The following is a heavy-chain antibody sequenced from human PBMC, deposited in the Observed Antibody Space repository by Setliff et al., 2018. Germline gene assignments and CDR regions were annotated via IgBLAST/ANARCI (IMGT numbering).Heavy chain of an antibody. CDR2: INLNTGGT. CDR3: AGGQPLVRKYYYYMDV. Sequence: ASVKVSCKASGYTFTDYYMHWVRQAPGQGLEWMGWINLNTGGTNYGQKFQGRVTMTRDTSITTAYMELSSLGSEDTAVYYCAGGQPLVRKYYYYMDVWGTGTTVTVSS. D-gene: IGHD3-10*01. V-gene: IGHV1-2*02. CDR1: GYTFTDYY. J-gene: IGHJ6*03.